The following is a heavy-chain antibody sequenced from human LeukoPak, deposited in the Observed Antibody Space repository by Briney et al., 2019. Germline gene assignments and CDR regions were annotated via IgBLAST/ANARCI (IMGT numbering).Heavy chain of an antibody. Sequence: TSETLSLTCAVYGGSFSGYYWSWIRQPPGKGLEWIGEINHSGSTNYNPSLKCRVTISVDTSKNQFSLKLSSVTAADTAVYYCARGGNFQHWGQGTLVTVSS. J-gene: IGHJ1*01. V-gene: IGHV4-34*01. CDR1: GGSFSGYY. CDR2: INHSGST. D-gene: IGHD3-10*01. CDR3: ARGGNFQH.